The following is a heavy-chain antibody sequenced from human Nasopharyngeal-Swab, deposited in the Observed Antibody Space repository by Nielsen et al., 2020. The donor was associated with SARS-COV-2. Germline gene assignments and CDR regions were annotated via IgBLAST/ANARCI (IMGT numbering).Heavy chain of an antibody. D-gene: IGHD3-3*01. CDR3: ARAYYDFWNGPGYYYYYMDV. CDR2: IYSGGST. V-gene: IGHV3-53*03. Sequence: WIRQPPGKGLEWVSVIYSGGSTYYADSVKGRFTISRDNSKNTLYLQMNSLRAEDTAVYYCARAYYDFWNGPGYYYYYMDVWGKGTTVTVSS. J-gene: IGHJ6*03.